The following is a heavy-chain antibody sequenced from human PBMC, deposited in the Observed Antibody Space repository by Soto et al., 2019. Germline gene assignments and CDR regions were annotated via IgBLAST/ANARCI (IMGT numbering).Heavy chain of an antibody. CDR3: ARAGTMVRVAGMDV. CDR2: INHSGST. J-gene: IGHJ6*02. V-gene: IGHV4-34*01. CDR1: GGSFSGYY. Sequence: SETLSLTCAVYGGSFSGYYWSWIRQPPGKGLEWIGEINHSGSTNYNPSLKSRVTISVDTSKNQFSLKLSSVTAADTAVYYCARAGTMVRVAGMDVGVQGTTVTFS. D-gene: IGHD3-10*01.